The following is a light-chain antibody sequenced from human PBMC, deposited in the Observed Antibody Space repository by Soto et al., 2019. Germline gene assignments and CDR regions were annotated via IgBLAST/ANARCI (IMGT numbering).Light chain of an antibody. J-gene: IGLJ1*01. CDR1: SSDVGGYNY. Sequence: QSVLTQPASVSGSPGQSITISCAGTSSDVGGYNYVSWYQQHPGKAPKLMIYEVINRPSGVSNRFSGSKSGNTASLTISGLQAEDEADYYCSSYRTSGYVFGSGTKLTVL. CDR3: SSYRTSGYV. CDR2: EVI. V-gene: IGLV2-14*01.